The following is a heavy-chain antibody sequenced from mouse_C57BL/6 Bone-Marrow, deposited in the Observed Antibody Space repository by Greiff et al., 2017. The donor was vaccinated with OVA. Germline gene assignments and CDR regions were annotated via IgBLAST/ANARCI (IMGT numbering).Heavy chain of an antibody. CDR2: ISGGGGNT. CDR1: GFTFSSYT. CDR3: ARRDSSGYWFAY. J-gene: IGHJ3*01. D-gene: IGHD3-2*02. V-gene: IGHV5-9*04. Sequence: EVKVVESGGGLVKPGGSLKLSCAASGFTFSSYTMSWVRQTPEKRLEWVATISGGGGNTYYPDSVKGRFTISRDNAKNTLYLQMSSVRSEDTAVYYCARRDSSGYWFAYWGQGTLVTVSA.